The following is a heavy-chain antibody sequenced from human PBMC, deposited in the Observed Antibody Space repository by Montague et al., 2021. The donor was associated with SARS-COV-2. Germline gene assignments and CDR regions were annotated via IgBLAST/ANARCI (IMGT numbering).Heavy chain of an antibody. D-gene: IGHD3-22*01. V-gene: IGHV3-21*01. J-gene: IGHJ4*02. Sequence: SLRLSCAASGFTFSSYSMNWVRQAPGKGLEWVSSISSSSSYIYYADSVKGRFIISRDNAKNSLYLQMNSLRAEDTAVYYCARATLPSAITTMLGPNDYWGQGTLVTVSS. CDR3: ARATLPSAITTMLGPNDY. CDR1: GFTFSSYS. CDR2: ISSSSSYI.